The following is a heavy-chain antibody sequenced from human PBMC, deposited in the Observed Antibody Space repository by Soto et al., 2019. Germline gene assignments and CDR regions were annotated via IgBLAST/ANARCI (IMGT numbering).Heavy chain of an antibody. CDR2: ISSSGGST. V-gene: IGHV3-23*01. Sequence: VGSLRLSCAASGFTFSSYAMSWVRQAPGKGLEWVSTISSSGGSTYYADSVKGRFTISRDKSKNTMYLQMNSLRAEDTAVYDCAKLVGARVVIMFDFWGQGTLVTVSS. CDR3: AKLVGARVVIMFDF. J-gene: IGHJ4*02. CDR1: GFTFSSYA. D-gene: IGHD3-22*01.